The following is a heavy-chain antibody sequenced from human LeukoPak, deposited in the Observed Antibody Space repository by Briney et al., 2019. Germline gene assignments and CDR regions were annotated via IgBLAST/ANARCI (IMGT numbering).Heavy chain of an antibody. J-gene: IGHJ4*02. V-gene: IGHV3-23*01. CDR3: AKRYYDFPLDY. D-gene: IGHD3-3*01. CDR1: GFTFRTCR. CDR2: ISANGGET. Sequence: GGSLRLSCAASGFTFRTCRMNWVRQAPGKGLEWVSSISANGGETHYADSVKGRFTISRDNSKNTLYLQINNPRVEDTAVYYCAKRYYDFPLDYWGQGTLVTVSS.